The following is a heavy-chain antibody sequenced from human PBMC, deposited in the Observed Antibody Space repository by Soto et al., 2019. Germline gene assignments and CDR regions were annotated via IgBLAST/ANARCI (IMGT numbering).Heavy chain of an antibody. Sequence: SGPKLENPTQTLTLTCTFSGFSLSTSGVGVGWIRQPPGKALEWLALIYWNDDKRYSPSLKSRLTITKDTSKNQVVLTMTNMDPVDTATYYCAHRMRRSERAWGPFDPWGQGTLVTVSS. V-gene: IGHV2-5*01. CDR1: GFSLSTSGVG. CDR3: AHRMRRSERAWGPFDP. J-gene: IGHJ5*02. D-gene: IGHD1-1*01. CDR2: IYWNDDK.